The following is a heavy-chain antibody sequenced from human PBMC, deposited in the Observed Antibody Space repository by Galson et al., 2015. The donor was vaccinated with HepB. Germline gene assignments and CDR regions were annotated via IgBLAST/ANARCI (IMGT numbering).Heavy chain of an antibody. Sequence: QSGAEVKKPGESLRISCQGSGHTFASYWINWVRQMPGKGLEWMGRIDPSDSHVIYNPSFQGHVTISADKSNSTAYLQWRSLSASDTAIYYCAGDYDFWGGNNDFGWLDPWGPGAQVIVSS. J-gene: IGHJ5*02. CDR1: GHTFASYW. V-gene: IGHV5-10-1*01. CDR3: AGDYDFWGGNNDFGWLDP. D-gene: IGHD3/OR15-3a*01. CDR2: IDPSDSHV.